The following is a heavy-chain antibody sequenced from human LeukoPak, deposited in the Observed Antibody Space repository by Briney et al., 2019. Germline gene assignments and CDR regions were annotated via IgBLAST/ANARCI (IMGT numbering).Heavy chain of an antibody. J-gene: IGHJ6*03. Sequence: SETLSLTCTVSGGSISSYYWSWIRQPPGKGLEWIGYIYYSGSTNYNPSLKSRVTISVDTSKNQFSLKLSSVTAADTAVYYCARGHDFWSGYYYMDVWGKGTTVTVSS. V-gene: IGHV4-59*12. CDR1: GGSISSYY. CDR3: ARGHDFWSGYYYMDV. D-gene: IGHD3-3*01. CDR2: IYYSGST.